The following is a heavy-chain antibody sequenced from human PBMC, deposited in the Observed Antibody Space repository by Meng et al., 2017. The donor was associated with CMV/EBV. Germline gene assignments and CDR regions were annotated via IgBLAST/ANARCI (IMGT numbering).Heavy chain of an antibody. Sequence: GSLRLSCTVSGYSISSGYYWGWIRQPPGRGLEWIGSIYHSGSSYYNPSLKSRVTISVDTSNNQFSLNVNSVTAADTAVYYCSRSPSGFYWYFDLWGRGTLVTVSS. CDR1: GYSISSGYY. CDR3: SRSPSGFYWYFDL. CDR2: IYHSGSS. J-gene: IGHJ2*01. D-gene: IGHD6-25*01. V-gene: IGHV4-38-2*02.